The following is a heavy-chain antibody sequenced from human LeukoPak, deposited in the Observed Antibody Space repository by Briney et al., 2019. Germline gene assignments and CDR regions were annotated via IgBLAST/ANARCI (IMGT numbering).Heavy chain of an antibody. CDR3: AKAKGAYCSGGSCYNDY. CDR1: GFTFSYAW. CDR2: IKSKRDGGTT. D-gene: IGHD2-15*01. J-gene: IGHJ4*02. Sequence: GGSLRLSCAASGFTFSYAWMSWVRQAPGKGLEWVGRIKSKRDGGTTDSAAPVKGRFTISRDDSKNTVYLQMNSLRAEDTAVYHCAKAKGAYCSGGSCYNDYWGQGTLVTVSS. V-gene: IGHV3-15*01.